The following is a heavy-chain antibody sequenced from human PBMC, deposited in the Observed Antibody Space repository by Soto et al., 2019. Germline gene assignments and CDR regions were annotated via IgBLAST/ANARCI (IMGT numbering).Heavy chain of an antibody. V-gene: IGHV3-7*01. CDR1: GFTFSSYW. CDR2: IKRDGSEK. J-gene: IGHJ6*02. Sequence: EVQLVESGGGLVQPGGSLRLSCAASGFTFSSYWMSWVRQAPGQGLEWVANIKRDGSEKYYVDSVKGRFTISRDNAKNSLYLQMNSLRAEDTAVYYCARDLSDILTGYYPYYYYYGMDVWGQGTTVTVSS. CDR3: ARDLSDILTGYYPYYYYYGMDV. D-gene: IGHD3-9*01.